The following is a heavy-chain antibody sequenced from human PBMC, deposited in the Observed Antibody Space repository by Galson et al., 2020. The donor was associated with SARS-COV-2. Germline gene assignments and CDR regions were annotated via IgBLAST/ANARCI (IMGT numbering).Heavy chain of an antibody. Sequence: ASVKVFCKVSGYTLTALSMHWVRQAPGKGLEWMGGFDPKDGETVYAQKFQGRVTMTEDTSTGTAYMELSSLRSDDTAVYYCAIGFYYGSGSYYYGLDVWGQGTTVTVSS. CDR1: GYTLTALS. D-gene: IGHD3-10*01. CDR3: AIGFYYGSGSYYYGLDV. J-gene: IGHJ6*02. V-gene: IGHV1-24*01. CDR2: FDPKDGET.